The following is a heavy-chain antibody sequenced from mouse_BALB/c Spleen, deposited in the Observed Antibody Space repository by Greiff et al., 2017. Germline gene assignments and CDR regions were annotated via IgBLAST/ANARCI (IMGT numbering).Heavy chain of an antibody. CDR3: ARDYGLDY. D-gene: IGHD1-2*01. CDR1: GLTFSSFG. V-gene: IGHV5-17*02. Sequence: EVQRVESGGGLVQPGGSRKLSCAASGLTFSSFGMHWVRQAPEKGLEWVAYISSGSSTIYYADTVKGRFTISRDNPKNTLFLQMTSLRSEDTAMYYCARDYGLDYWGQGTTLTVSS. CDR2: ISSGSSTI. J-gene: IGHJ2*01.